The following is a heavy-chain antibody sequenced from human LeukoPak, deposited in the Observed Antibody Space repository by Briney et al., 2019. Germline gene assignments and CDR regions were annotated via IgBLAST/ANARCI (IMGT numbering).Heavy chain of an antibody. CDR1: GGSISSSGYY. V-gene: IGHV4-39*07. J-gene: IGHJ3*02. CDR3: ASLTTAEAFDI. CDR2: IYYSGST. D-gene: IGHD3-22*01. Sequence: TSETLSLTCTVSGGSISSSGYYWAWIRQSPGKGLEWIGSIYYSGSTYYNPSLKSRVTISVDTSRNQFSLKLNSVTAADMAVYYCASLTTAEAFDIWGQGTMVTVSS.